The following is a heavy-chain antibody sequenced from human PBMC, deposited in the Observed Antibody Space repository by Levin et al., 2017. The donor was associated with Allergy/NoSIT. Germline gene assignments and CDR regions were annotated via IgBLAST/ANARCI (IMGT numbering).Heavy chain of an antibody. V-gene: IGHV4-34*01. CDR2: INHSGST. CDR1: GESFTGHF. D-gene: IGHD6-13*01. Sequence: PSETLSLTCAVYGESFTGHFWTWIRQPPGKGLEWIGEINHSGSTTYNPSLKSRVTMSVDTSKNQFSLRLTSVTAADTAVYYCARIQQLAAPRDYWGQGTLVTVSS. CDR3: ARIQQLAAPRDY. J-gene: IGHJ4*02.